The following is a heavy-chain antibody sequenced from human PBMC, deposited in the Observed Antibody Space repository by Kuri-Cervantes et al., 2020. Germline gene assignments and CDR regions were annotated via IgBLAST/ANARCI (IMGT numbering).Heavy chain of an antibody. Sequence: LTCAASGFTFSSYGMHWVRQAPGKGLEWVAVIWYDGSNKYYADSVKGRFTISRDNSKNTLYLQMNSLRAEDTAVYYCARDRAVYGNWYFDLWGRGTLVTVSS. V-gene: IGHV3-33*08. D-gene: IGHD2/OR15-2a*01. CDR3: ARDRAVYGNWYFDL. J-gene: IGHJ2*01. CDR2: IWYDGSNK. CDR1: GFTFSSYG.